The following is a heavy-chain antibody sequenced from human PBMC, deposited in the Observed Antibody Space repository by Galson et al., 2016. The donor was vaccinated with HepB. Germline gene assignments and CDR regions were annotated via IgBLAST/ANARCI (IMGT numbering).Heavy chain of an antibody. CDR3: ARSSGWIPKPDY. CDR2: IDQSGSA. J-gene: IGHJ4*02. D-gene: IGHD6-19*01. Sequence: SETLSLTCVVSGLSISSSNWWTWVRQPPGRGLEWIGEIDQSGSAKYSPSLKSRVIISVDKSKNQFSLRLTSVTAADTAVYYCARSSGWIPKPDYWGQGTLVTVSS. V-gene: IGHV4/OR15-8*01. CDR1: GLSISSSNW.